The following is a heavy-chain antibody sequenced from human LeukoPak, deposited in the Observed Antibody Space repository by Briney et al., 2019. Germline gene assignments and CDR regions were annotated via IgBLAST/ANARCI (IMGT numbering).Heavy chain of an antibody. CDR1: GFTFSSYA. J-gene: IGHJ4*02. D-gene: IGHD3-22*01. V-gene: IGHV3-30-3*01. CDR2: ISYDGSNK. CDR3: ARDSSAYYFFDY. Sequence: GGSLRLSCAASGFTFSSYAMHWVRQAPGKGLEWVAVISYDGSNKYYADSVKGRFTISRDNSKNTLYLQMNSLRAEDTAVYYCARDSSAYYFFDYWREGTLVTVSS.